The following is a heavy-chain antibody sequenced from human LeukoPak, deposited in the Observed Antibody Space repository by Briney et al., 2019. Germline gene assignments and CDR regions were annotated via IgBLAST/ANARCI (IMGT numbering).Heavy chain of an antibody. D-gene: IGHD4-23*01. CDR1: DDSINNHF. V-gene: IGHV4-59*11. CDR2: IHYSGTT. J-gene: IGHJ3*02. Sequence: SETLSLTCTVSDDSINNHFWSWVRQSPGRGLEWIGYIHYSGTTSYNPSLKRRATIFLDASNNKFSLKLASVTAADTAVYYCARDGPLPDYGGSQGDAFDIWGQGTMVTVSS. CDR3: ARDGPLPDYGGSQGDAFDI.